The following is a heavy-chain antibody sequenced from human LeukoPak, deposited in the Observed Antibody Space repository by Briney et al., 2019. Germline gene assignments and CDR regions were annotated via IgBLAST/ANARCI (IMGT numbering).Heavy chain of an antibody. J-gene: IGHJ3*02. Sequence: PSETLSLTCTVSGGFISTYYWSWIRQPAGKGLEWIGRIYTSGSTKYNPSLKSRVTMSVDTSRNQFSLKLNSVTAADTAVYYCAKSNGYGLIDIWGQGTMVTVSS. CDR2: IYTSGST. D-gene: IGHD3-22*01. CDR3: AKSNGYGLIDI. V-gene: IGHV4-4*07. CDR1: GGFISTYY.